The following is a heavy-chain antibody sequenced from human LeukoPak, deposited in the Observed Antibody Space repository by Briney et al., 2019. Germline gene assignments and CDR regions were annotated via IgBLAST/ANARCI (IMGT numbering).Heavy chain of an antibody. CDR3: ANRPDYYDSSGRTPDY. Sequence: GGSLRLSCAASGFTFSSYTMSWVRQAPGKGLEWVSAISGSGGSTYYADSVKGRFTISRDNSKNTLYLQMNSLRAEDTAVYYCANRPDYYDSSGRTPDYWGQGTLVTVSS. J-gene: IGHJ4*02. D-gene: IGHD3-22*01. CDR1: GFTFSSYT. CDR2: ISGSGGST. V-gene: IGHV3-23*01.